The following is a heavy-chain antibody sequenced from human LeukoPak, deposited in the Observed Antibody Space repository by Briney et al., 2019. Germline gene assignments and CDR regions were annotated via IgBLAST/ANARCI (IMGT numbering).Heavy chain of an antibody. CDR1: GFTFSGSA. J-gene: IGHJ4*02. Sequence: GSLRLSCAASGFTFSGSAMHWVRQASGKGLEWVGRISNKVNSYATAYAASVKGRFTISRDDSKNTAYLQMNSLKIEDTAVYYCTRQVPVGMVATDYWGQGTLVTVSS. D-gene: IGHD5-12*01. CDR2: ISNKVNSYAT. V-gene: IGHV3-73*01. CDR3: TRQVPVGMVATDY.